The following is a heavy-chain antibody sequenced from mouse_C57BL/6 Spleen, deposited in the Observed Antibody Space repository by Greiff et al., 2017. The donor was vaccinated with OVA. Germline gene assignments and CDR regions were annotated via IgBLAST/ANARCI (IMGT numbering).Heavy chain of an antibody. CDR3: ARAGAYDYEGYFDY. J-gene: IGHJ2*01. V-gene: IGHV1-55*01. D-gene: IGHD2-4*01. CDR2: IYPGSGST. Sequence: QVQLQQPGAELVKPGASVKMSCKASGYTFTSYWITWVKQRPGQGLEWIGDIYPGSGSTNYNEKFKSKATLTVDTSSSTAYMQLSSLTSEDSAVYYGARAGAYDYEGYFDYWGQGTTLTVSS. CDR1: GYTFTSYW.